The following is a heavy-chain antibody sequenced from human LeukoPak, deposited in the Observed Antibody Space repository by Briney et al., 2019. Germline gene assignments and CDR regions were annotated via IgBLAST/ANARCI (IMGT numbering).Heavy chain of an antibody. D-gene: IGHD1-26*01. CDR1: GGSTSGYY. CDR2: IYDSGRT. J-gene: IGHJ4*02. CDR3: ARGSVGATDDY. V-gene: IGHV4-59*01. Sequence: PSETLSLTCTVSGGSTSGYYWSWIRQPPGKGLEWIGYIYDSGRTNYNPSLKSRVTISVDTSKNQFSLKLSSVTAADTAVYYCARGSVGATDDYWGQGTLVTVSS.